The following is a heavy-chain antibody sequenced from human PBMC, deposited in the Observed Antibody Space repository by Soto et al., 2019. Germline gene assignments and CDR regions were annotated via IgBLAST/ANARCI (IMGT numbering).Heavy chain of an antibody. J-gene: IGHJ4*02. CDR1: GGSISSYY. CDR2: IYYSGST. D-gene: IGHD2-8*01. V-gene: IGHV4-59*08. Sequence: PSETLSLTCTVSGGSISSYYWSWIRQPPGKGLEWIGYIYYSGSTNYNPSLKSRVTISVDTSKNQFSLKLSSVTAADTAVYYCARSGAYCTNGVCYPYYFDYWGQGTLVTVSS. CDR3: ARSGAYCTNGVCYPYYFDY.